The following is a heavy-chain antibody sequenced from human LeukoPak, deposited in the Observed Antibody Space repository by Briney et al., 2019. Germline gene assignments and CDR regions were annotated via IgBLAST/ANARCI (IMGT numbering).Heavy chain of an antibody. D-gene: IGHD3-22*01. J-gene: IGHJ4*02. CDR3: ASPSYYYDSSGYEVDF. CDR1: GFSFNNYA. CDR2: ISGGGEST. Sequence: PGGSLRLSCAASGFSFNNYAMSWVRQAPGKGLEWVSTISGGGESTDYADSVKGRFTIARDNSRNMLFLQMNSLRAEDTAVYYCASPSYYYDSSGYEVDFWGQGTLVTVSS. V-gene: IGHV3-23*01.